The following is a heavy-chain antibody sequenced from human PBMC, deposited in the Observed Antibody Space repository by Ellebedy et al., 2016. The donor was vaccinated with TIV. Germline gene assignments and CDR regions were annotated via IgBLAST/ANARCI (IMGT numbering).Heavy chain of an antibody. CDR3: ARYCNSTTCSNWFDP. D-gene: IGHD2-2*01. CDR1: GYMFINYG. CDR2: ISAYNGNT. J-gene: IGHJ5*02. V-gene: IGHV1-18*04. Sequence: AASVKVSCKASGYMFINYGISWVRQAPGQGLEWMGWISAYNGNTNYAQKFQGRVTMTTDTSTSTAYMELRSLRSDDTAVYYCARYCNSTTCSNWFDPWGQGTLVTVSS.